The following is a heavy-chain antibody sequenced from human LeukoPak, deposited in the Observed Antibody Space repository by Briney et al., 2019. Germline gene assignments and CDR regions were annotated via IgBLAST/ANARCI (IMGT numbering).Heavy chain of an antibody. Sequence: GGSLRLSCAASGFSVTNAWMSWVRQAPGKGLEWVSAISASGGTTYYADSVKGHFTISRDNSKNTLYLQMNSLSAEDTAVYYCAKNGDRGAYCSGGTCYPYYYYYMDVWGKGTTVTISS. CDR1: GFSVTNAW. J-gene: IGHJ6*03. D-gene: IGHD2-15*01. V-gene: IGHV3-23*01. CDR2: ISASGGTT. CDR3: AKNGDRGAYCSGGTCYPYYYYYMDV.